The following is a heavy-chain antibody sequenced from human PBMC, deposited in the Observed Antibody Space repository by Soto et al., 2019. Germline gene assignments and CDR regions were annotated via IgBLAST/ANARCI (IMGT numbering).Heavy chain of an antibody. CDR1: GYTFSSYA. CDR3: AKEGHSGSRPDY. D-gene: IGHD1-26*01. J-gene: IGHJ4*02. Sequence: EVQLLESGGGLVQPGGSLRLSCAASGYTFSSYAMSWVRQAPGKGLEWVSAISGSGGSTYYADSVKGRFTISRDNSKNTLYLQMNSLRAEDSAVYYCAKEGHSGSRPDYWGQGTLVTVSS. CDR2: ISGSGGST. V-gene: IGHV3-23*01.